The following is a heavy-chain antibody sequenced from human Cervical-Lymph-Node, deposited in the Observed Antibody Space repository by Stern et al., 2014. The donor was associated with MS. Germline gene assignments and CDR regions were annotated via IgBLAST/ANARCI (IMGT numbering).Heavy chain of an antibody. Sequence: EVQLVESGGGVIQPGGSLRLSCTASGFTVSRDYMTWVRQAPGKGLEWVSLITNVGSTFYTDSVKGRFTISRDNSNNMLFLQMNSLRTEDTAVYYCAKDWEYDGDIGWYSDVWGRGTLVTVSS. V-gene: IGHV3-66*03. CDR1: GFTVSRDY. D-gene: IGHD4-17*01. CDR3: AKDWEYDGDIGWYSDV. CDR2: ITNVGST. J-gene: IGHJ2*01.